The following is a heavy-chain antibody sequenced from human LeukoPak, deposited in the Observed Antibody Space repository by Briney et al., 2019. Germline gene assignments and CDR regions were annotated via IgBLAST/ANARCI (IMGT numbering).Heavy chain of an antibody. J-gene: IGHJ4*02. Sequence: GGSLRLSCAASGFTFDDYGMHWVRQAPGKGLEWVSLITWDGGSTFYADSVKGRFTVSRDNNKNSLYLQMNGLRAEDTALYYCAKARAEYLRTSYSLDHWGQGTLVTVSS. V-gene: IGHV3-43D*03. CDR3: AKARAEYLRTSYSLDH. CDR1: GFTFDDYG. CDR2: ITWDGGST. D-gene: IGHD2-15*01.